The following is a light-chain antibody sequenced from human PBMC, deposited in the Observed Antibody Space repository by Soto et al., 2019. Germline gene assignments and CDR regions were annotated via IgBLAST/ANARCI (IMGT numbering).Light chain of an antibody. V-gene: IGLV4-69*01. CDR1: SGHSSNA. Sequence: QPVLTQSPSASASLGASVKLTCTLSSGHSSNAIVWHQQQPEKGPRYLMKINSDGSHSQGDGIPDRFSGSSSGAERYLTISRLQSEDEADYYCQTWGTGFWVFGGGTKLTVL. CDR2: INSDGSH. J-gene: IGLJ3*02. CDR3: QTWGTGFWV.